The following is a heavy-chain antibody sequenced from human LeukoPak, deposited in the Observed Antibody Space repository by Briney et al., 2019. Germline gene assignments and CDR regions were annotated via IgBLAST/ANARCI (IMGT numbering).Heavy chain of an antibody. CDR3: AKDSRPRPLDY. CDR1: GFTFDDYG. J-gene: IGHJ4*02. CDR2: ISGSGGST. V-gene: IGHV3-23*01. Sequence: GGSLRLSCAASGFTFDDYGMSWVRQAPGKGLEWVSAISGSGGSTYYADSVKGRFTISRDNSKNTLYLQMNSLRAEDTAVYYCAKDSRPRPLDYWGQGTLVTVSS.